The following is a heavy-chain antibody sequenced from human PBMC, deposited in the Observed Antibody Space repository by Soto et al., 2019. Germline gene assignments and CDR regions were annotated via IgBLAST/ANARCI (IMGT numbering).Heavy chain of an antibody. CDR2: IYYSGST. J-gene: IGHJ5*02. Sequence: GNLSLTCTVYGGSGSSGSYYWSWIRQPPGKGLEWIGYIYYSGSTNYNPSLKSRVTISVDTSKNQFSLKLSSVTAADTAVYYCSRVVPPGNLFDPCGQGTLVTGS. CDR1: GGSGSSGSYY. CDR3: SRVVPPGNLFDP. V-gene: IGHV4-61*01.